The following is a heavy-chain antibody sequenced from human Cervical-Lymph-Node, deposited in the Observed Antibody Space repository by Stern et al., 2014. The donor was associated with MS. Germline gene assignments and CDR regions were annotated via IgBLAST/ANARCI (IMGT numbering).Heavy chain of an antibody. CDR1: GYTFTGYY. CDR2: LIPKTGGT. CDR3: ASGPQVDY. V-gene: IGHV1-2*02. J-gene: IGHJ4*02. Sequence: VQLVQSGAEVKKSGASVKVSCKASGYTFTGYYMHWVRQAPGQGLEWMGWLIPKTGGTNYAQKFQDRVTMTTDTSISTVHMELSRLRSDDTAVYYCASGPQVDYWGQGTLVTVSS.